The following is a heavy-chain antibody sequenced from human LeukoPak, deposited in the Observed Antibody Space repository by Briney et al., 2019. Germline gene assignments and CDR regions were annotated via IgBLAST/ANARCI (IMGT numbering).Heavy chain of an antibody. V-gene: IGHV4-59*08. CDR1: GDSISNYY. CDR3: ARLTMVRGVIISGFDP. CDR2: IYDSGST. Sequence: SETLSLTCTVSGDSISNYYWSWIRQPPGKGLEWIGYIYDSGSTDYNPSLKSRVTISVDTSKNQFSLKLSSVTAADTAVYYCARLTMVRGVIISGFDPWGQGTLVTVSS. J-gene: IGHJ5*02. D-gene: IGHD3-10*01.